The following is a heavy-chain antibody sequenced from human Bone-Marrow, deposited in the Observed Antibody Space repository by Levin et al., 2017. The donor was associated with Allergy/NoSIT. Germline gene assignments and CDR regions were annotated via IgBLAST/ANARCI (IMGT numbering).Heavy chain of an antibody. D-gene: IGHD5-24*01. J-gene: IGHJ4*02. CDR1: GALVSRGENY. CDR2: IHYSGTI. CDR3: GRQFPVKKGIALDD. V-gene: IGHV4-30-4*01. Sequence: SETLSLTCTVSGALVSRGENYWSWVRQSPGKGLEWIGYIHYSGTIHYNPSLKSRLSISIDTSKNQFSLNLTSVTAADTAIYYCGRQFPVKKGIALDDWGQGTLVPGYS.